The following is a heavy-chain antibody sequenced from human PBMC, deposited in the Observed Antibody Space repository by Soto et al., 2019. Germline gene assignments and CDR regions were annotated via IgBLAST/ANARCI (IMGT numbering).Heavy chain of an antibody. CDR2: IYYSGST. J-gene: IGHJ4*02. CDR1: GGSISSGDYY. CDR3: ARFGDFAHEYYFDY. V-gene: IGHV4-30-4*01. Sequence: SLTCTVSGGSISSGDYYWSWIRQPPGKGLEWIGYIYYSGSTYYNPSLKSRVTISVDTSKNQFSLKLSSVTAADTAVYYCARFGDFAHEYYFDYWGQGTLVTVSS. D-gene: IGHD4-17*01.